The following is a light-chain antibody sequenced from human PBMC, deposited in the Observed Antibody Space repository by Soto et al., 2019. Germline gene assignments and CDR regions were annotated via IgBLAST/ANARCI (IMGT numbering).Light chain of an antibody. CDR3: QQYGTSPRT. J-gene: IGKJ1*01. Sequence: EIVLTQSPGTLSLSPGERATLSCRASQSVSSNNLAWYQHKRGQAPRLLMYGASSRATGIPDRFSGSGSGTDFTLTITRLEAEDFALYYCQQYGTSPRTFGQGTKVEIK. CDR1: QSVSSNN. CDR2: GAS. V-gene: IGKV3-20*01.